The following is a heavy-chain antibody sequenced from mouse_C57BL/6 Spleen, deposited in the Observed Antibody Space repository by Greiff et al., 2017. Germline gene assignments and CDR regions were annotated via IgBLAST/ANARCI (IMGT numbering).Heavy chain of an antibody. D-gene: IGHD3-2*02. CDR1: GYTFTDYN. V-gene: IGHV1-22*01. Sequence: EVQLQQSGPELVKPGASVKMSCKASGYTFTDYNMHWVKQSHGKSLEWIGYINPNNGGTSYNQKFKGKATLTVNKSSSTAYMELRSLTSEDSAVYYCARSRQLRLDFDYWGQGTTLTVSS. CDR3: ARSRQLRLDFDY. CDR2: INPNNGGT. J-gene: IGHJ2*01.